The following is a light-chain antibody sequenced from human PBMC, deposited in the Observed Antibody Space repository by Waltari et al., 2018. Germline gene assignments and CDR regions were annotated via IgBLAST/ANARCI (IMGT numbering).Light chain of an antibody. Sequence: EIVLTQSPGTLSLSPGERATLPCRASQSFTRSLAWYQHKPGQAPWLLIYDASTRAAGIADRFTGSGFGTDFTLTISRLEPEDSAVYYCQHYVRLPVTFGQGTKVEIK. CDR3: QHYVRLPVT. J-gene: IGKJ1*01. V-gene: IGKV3-20*01. CDR2: DAS. CDR1: QSFTRS.